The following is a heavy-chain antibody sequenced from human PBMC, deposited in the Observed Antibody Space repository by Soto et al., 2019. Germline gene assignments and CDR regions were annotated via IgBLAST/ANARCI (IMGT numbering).Heavy chain of an antibody. CDR1: GFTFSSYA. Sequence: GGSLSLSCAASGFTFSSYAMSWVRQAPGKGLEWVSAISGSGGSTYYADSAKGRSTISRDNSKNTLYLQMNSLRAEDTAVYYCAKVLAESSGWYYFDYWGQGTLVTVSS. V-gene: IGHV3-23*01. D-gene: IGHD6-19*01. CDR2: ISGSGGST. J-gene: IGHJ4*02. CDR3: AKVLAESSGWYYFDY.